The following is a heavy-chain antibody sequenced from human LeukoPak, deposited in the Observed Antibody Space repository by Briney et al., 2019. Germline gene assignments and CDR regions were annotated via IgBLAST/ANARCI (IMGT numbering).Heavy chain of an antibody. CDR3: AKKGVTVIGSNWFDS. V-gene: IGHV3-23*01. D-gene: IGHD4-11*01. CDR1: GFTINNYA. J-gene: IGHJ5*01. CDR2: LSASGGTI. Sequence: GGSLRLSCAASGFTINNYAMSWVRQAPGKGLEWVSILSASGGTIYYADSVKGRFTISRDNSKNTLYLQMNSLRAKDTAVYYCAKKGVTVIGSNWFDSWGQGTLVTVSS.